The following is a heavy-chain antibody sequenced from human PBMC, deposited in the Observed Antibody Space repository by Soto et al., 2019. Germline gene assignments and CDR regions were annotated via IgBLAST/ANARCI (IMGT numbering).Heavy chain of an antibody. CDR2: IYPGDSDT. J-gene: IGHJ6*02. Sequence: GESLKISCKGSGYSFTSYWIGWVRQMPGKGLEWMGIIYPGDSDTRYSPSFQGQVTISADKSISTAYLQWSSLKASDTAMYYCATSRRGAVAGMREDGMDVWGQGTTVTVSS. D-gene: IGHD6-19*01. CDR1: GYSFTSYW. V-gene: IGHV5-51*01. CDR3: ATSRRGAVAGMREDGMDV.